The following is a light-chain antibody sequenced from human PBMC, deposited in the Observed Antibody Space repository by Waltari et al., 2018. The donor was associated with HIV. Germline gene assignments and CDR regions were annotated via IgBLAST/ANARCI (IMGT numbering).Light chain of an antibody. CDR2: DVT. V-gene: IGLV2-14*03. Sequence: QSALTQPASVSGSPGQSITISCIGSSHDVGDYNHVAWYQQHPDKAPKLRIYDVTNRPPGVSNRFSCSKSGNTASLAISGLQAEDEADYFCTAYKYSTRSYVFGTGTKVTVL. CDR3: TAYKYSTRSYV. CDR1: SHDVGDYNH. J-gene: IGLJ1*01.